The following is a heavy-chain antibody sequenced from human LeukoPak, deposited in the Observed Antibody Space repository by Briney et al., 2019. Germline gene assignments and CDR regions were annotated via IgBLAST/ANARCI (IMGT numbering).Heavy chain of an antibody. CDR1: GFSFSRYA. CDR3: ARAQTWLADRGAFDY. J-gene: IGHJ4*02. V-gene: IGHV3-30-3*01. Sequence: GRSLRLSCAASGFSFSRYAFHWVRQAPGKGLEWVAILSYDGSTKYYADSVKGRFTISRDNSKNTLYLQMHSLGAEDTAVYYCARAQTWLADRGAFDYWGQGTLVTVSS. CDR2: LSYDGSTK. D-gene: IGHD3-22*01.